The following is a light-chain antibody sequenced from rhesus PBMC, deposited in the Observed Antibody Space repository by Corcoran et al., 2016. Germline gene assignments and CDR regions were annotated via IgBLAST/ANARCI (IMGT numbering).Light chain of an antibody. CDR1: QGISSW. V-gene: IGKV1-22*01. J-gene: IGKJ1*01. CDR3: QQYYSRPWT. CDR2: KAS. Sequence: DIQMTQSPSSLSASVGDTVTITCRASQGISSWLAWYQQKPGKAPKLLIYKASSLQSGVPSRFSGRGSGTDCTLTINSLQSDDFATYCCQQYYSRPWTFGQGTKVEIK.